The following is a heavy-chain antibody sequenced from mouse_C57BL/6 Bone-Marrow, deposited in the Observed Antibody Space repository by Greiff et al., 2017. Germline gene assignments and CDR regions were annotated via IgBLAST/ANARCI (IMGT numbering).Heavy chain of an antibody. J-gene: IGHJ2*01. CDR1: GYAFTNYL. V-gene: IGHV1-54*01. CDR2: INPGSGGT. CDR3: ARTDAVYYFDY. Sequence: QVQLQQSGAELVRPGTSVKVSCKASGYAFTNYLIEWVKQRPGQGLEWIGVINPGSGGTNYNEKFKGKATLTADKSSSTSYMQLSSLTSEDSAVYCCARTDAVYYFDYWGQGTTLTVSS.